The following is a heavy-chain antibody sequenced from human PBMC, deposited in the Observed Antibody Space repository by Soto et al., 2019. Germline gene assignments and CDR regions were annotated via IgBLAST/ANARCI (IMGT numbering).Heavy chain of an antibody. Sequence: QVQLQESGPGLVKPSETLSLTCTVSGGSISSYYWSWIRQPPGKGLEWIGYIYYSGSTNYNPSLMMRVPLSVDTSKNQFSLKLSSVTAADTAVYYCARHPLDIMGTVRGISLYYTDVWGKGTTVTVSS. D-gene: IGHD3-10*01. J-gene: IGHJ6*03. CDR2: IYYSGST. CDR3: ARHPLDIMGTVRGISLYYTDV. V-gene: IGHV4-59*08. CDR1: GGSISSYY.